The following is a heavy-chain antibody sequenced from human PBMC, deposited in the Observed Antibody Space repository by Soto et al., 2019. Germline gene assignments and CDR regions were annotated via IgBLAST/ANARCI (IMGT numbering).Heavy chain of an antibody. CDR1: GFSFSGTA. D-gene: IGHD2-2*01. CDR3: VRDAPATAAVDF. Sequence: GGSLRLSCAASGFSFSGTAMHWVRQAPSKGLDCVAVISSDGNTKVYADSVKGRFTISRDNSKNTVFLQMNSLTPEDTALYYCVRDAPATAAVDFWGQGALVTVSS. CDR2: ISSDGNTK. J-gene: IGHJ4*02. V-gene: IGHV3-30*01.